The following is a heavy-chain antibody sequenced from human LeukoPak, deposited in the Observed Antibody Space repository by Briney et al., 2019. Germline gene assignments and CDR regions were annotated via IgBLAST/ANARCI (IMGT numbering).Heavy chain of an antibody. Sequence: PSETLSLTCGVYGGSFSGYYXXXXXQPPGKGXXXXXXXXXSXXXNYNPSXKXRVTIXVXTSKNQFSLKLSSVTAADTAVYYCARGNWNLIDXYYYYMDVWGKGTTVTVSS. CDR2: XXXSXXX. CDR3: ARGNWNLIDXYYYYMDV. D-gene: IGHD1-1*01. CDR1: GGSFSGYY. J-gene: IGHJ6*03. V-gene: IGHV4-34*01.